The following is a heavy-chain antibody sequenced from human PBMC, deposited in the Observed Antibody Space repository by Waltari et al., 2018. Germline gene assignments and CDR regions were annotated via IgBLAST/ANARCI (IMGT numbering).Heavy chain of an antibody. CDR1: GFTFSSYA. CDR3: AKPNPYYDSSGYYPHYFDY. V-gene: IGHV3-23*03. J-gene: IGHJ4*02. D-gene: IGHD3-22*01. Sequence: EVQLLESGGGLVQPGGSLRLSCAASGFTFSSYAMSWVRQAPGKGLEWVSFIYSGGSTYYADAVKGRVTISRDNSKNTLYLQMNSLRAEDTAVYYCAKPNPYYDSSGYYPHYFDYWGQGTLVTVSS. CDR2: IYSGGST.